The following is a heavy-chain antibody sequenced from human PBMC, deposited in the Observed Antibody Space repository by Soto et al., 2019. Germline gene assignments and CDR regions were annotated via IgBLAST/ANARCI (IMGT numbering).Heavy chain of an antibody. CDR2: IIPIFGTA. CDR1: GGTFSSYA. J-gene: IGHJ6*02. Sequence: QVQLVQSGAEVKKPGSSVKVSCKASGGTFSSYAISWVRQAPGQGLEWMGGIIPIFGTANYAQKFQGRVTITADESTSTAYMELSSLRSEDTAVYYWARAPDYGDYRYYYYSGMDVWAKGPRSPSP. D-gene: IGHD4-17*01. CDR3: ARAPDYGDYRYYYYSGMDV. V-gene: IGHV1-69*12.